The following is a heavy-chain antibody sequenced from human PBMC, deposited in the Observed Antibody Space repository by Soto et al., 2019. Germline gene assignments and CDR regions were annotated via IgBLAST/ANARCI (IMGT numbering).Heavy chain of an antibody. CDR1: AFTFSSYS. V-gene: IGHV3-21*01. D-gene: IGHD3-3*01. Sequence: PGGSLRLSCAASAFTFSSYSMNWVRQAPGKGLEWVSSISSSSYIYYADSVKGRFTISRDNAKNSLYLQMNSLRAEDTAVYYCARDQGMDDFWSGYFPSGYWGQGTLVTVSS. CDR3: ARDQGMDDFWSGYFPSGY. J-gene: IGHJ4*02. CDR2: ISSSSYI.